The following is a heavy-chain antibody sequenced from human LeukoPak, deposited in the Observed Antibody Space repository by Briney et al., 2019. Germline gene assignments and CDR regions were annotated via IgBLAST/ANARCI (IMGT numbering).Heavy chain of an antibody. Sequence: GGSLRLSCAASGFTVSSNYMSWVRQAPGKGLEWVSVIYSGGSTYYADSVKGRFTISRDNSKNTLYLQMNSLRAEDTAVYYCAGGSGGVLRYFDWLLGLDYWGQGTLVTVSS. CDR1: GFTVSSNY. CDR2: IYSGGST. D-gene: IGHD3-9*01. V-gene: IGHV3-66*01. CDR3: AGGSGGVLRYFDWLLGLDY. J-gene: IGHJ4*02.